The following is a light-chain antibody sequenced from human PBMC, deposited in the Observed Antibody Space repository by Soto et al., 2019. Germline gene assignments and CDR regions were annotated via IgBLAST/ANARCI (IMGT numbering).Light chain of an antibody. J-gene: IGKJ1*01. Sequence: AIQMTQSPSSLSASVGDRVTITCRSSQGIRNDLGWYQQKPGKAPKLLIYGATTLQSGVPSRFSGSGSGTDFTLTISSLQPEDFATYYCLQDYNYPRTFGQGTKVEI. CDR3: LQDYNYPRT. CDR1: QGIRND. CDR2: GAT. V-gene: IGKV1-6*01.